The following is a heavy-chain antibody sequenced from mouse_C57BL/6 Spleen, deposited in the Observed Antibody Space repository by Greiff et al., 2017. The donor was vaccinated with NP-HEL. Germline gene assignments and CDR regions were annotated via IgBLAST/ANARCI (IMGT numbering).Heavy chain of an antibody. Sequence: EVQVVESGGGLVQPGGSLKLSCAASGFTFSDYYMYWVRQTPEKRLEWVAYISNGGGSTYYPDTVKGRFTISRDNAKNTLYLQMSRLKSEDTAMYYCARPYFDVWGTGTTVTVSS. CDR2: ISNGGGST. V-gene: IGHV5-12*01. CDR1: GFTFSDYY. J-gene: IGHJ1*03. CDR3: ARPYFDV.